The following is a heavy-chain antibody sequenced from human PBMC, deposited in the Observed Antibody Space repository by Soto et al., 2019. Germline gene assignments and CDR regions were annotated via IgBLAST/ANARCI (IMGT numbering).Heavy chain of an antibody. D-gene: IGHD2-2*03. CDR2: ISGSGGST. CDR3: AKEGGYCSSTSCYGRVYY. Sequence: EVQLLESGGGLVQPGGSLRLSCAASGFTFSSYAMSWVRQAPGKGLEWVSAISGSGGSTYYADSVKGRFTISRDNSKNTLYLQMNSQRAEDTAVYYCAKEGGYCSSTSCYGRVYYWGQGTLVTVSS. J-gene: IGHJ4*02. V-gene: IGHV3-23*01. CDR1: GFTFSSYA.